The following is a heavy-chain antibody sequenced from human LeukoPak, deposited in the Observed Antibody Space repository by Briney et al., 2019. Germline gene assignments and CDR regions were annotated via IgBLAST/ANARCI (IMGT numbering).Heavy chain of an antibody. CDR1: GFTFSSYA. CDR2: ISGSGGST. D-gene: IGHD3-3*01. J-gene: IGHJ3*02. V-gene: IGHV3-23*01. Sequence: GGSLRLSCAASGFTFSSYAMSWVRQAPGKGLEWVSAISGSGGSTYYADSVKGRFTISRDNSKNTLYLQMNSLRAEDTAVYYCAKFRDFWSDYRDAFDIWGQGTMVTVSS. CDR3: AKFRDFWSDYRDAFDI.